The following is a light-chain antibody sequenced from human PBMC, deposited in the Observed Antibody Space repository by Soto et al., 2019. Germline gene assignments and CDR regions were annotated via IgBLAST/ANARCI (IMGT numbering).Light chain of an antibody. Sequence: EIVLTQSPATLSLSPGERATLSCRASQSVSNLLAWYQQKPGQAPRLLISDASNRAPVVPGRFSGSGSGTDFTLTISSLEPEDFAVYYCQQRSNLPWTFGQGTKVEIK. CDR1: QSVSNL. CDR2: DAS. CDR3: QQRSNLPWT. J-gene: IGKJ1*01. V-gene: IGKV3-11*01.